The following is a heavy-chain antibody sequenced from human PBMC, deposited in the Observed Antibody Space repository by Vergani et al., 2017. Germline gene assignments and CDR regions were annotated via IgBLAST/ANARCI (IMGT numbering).Heavy chain of an antibody. CDR2: IFSSGTT. V-gene: IGHV4-61*10. J-gene: IGHJ3*02. CDR1: GGSVRTSIGYY. CDR3: ARNPYCGGDCYSDAFDI. D-gene: IGHD2-21*02. Sequence: QVQLQESGPGLVKPSQTLSLSCTVSGGSVRTSIGYYWTWIRQPAGKTLEWIGEIFSSGTTNYNPSFKNRVTISVDTSKNQFSLKLSSVTAADTAVYYCARNPYCGGDCYSDAFDIWGQGTMVTVSS.